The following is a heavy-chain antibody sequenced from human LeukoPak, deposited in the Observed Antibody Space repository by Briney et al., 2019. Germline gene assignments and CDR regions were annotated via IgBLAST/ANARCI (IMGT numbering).Heavy chain of an antibody. Sequence: GGSLRLSCAASGFTFSSYGMHWVRQAPGKGLEWVAVIWYDGSNKYYADSVKGRFTISRDNSKNTLYLQMNSLRAEDTAVYYCARPAIVVVITERLDYWGQGTLVTVSS. J-gene: IGHJ4*02. CDR3: ARPAIVVVITERLDY. D-gene: IGHD3-22*01. CDR2: IWYDGSNK. V-gene: IGHV3-30*19. CDR1: GFTFSSYG.